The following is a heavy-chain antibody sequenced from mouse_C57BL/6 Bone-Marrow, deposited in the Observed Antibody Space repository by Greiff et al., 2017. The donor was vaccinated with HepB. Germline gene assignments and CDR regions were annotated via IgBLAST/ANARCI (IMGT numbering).Heavy chain of an antibody. CDR2: IYPGSGST. V-gene: IGHV1-55*01. J-gene: IGHJ1*01. D-gene: IGHD4-1*01. Sequence: VQLQQPGAELVKPGASVKMSCKASGYTFTSYCITWVKQRPGQGLEWIGDIYPGSGSTNYNEKFKSKATLTVDTSSSTAYMQLSSLTSEDSAVYYCARSRTGTWYFDVWGAGTTVTVSS. CDR3: ARSRTGTWYFDV. CDR1: GYTFTSYC.